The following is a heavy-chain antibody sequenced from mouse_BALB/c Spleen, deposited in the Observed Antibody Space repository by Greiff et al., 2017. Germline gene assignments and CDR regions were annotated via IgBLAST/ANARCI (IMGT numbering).Heavy chain of an antibody. D-gene: IGHD1-1*01. Sequence: EVQLQQSGAELVKPGASVKLSCTASGFNIKDTYMHWVKQRPEQGLEWIGRIDPANGNTKYDPKFQGKATITADTSSNTAYLQLSSLTSEDTAVYYCARYYYGSPYWYFDVWGAGTTVTVSS. CDR2: IDPANGNT. J-gene: IGHJ1*01. CDR1: GFNIKDTY. CDR3: ARYYYGSPYWYFDV. V-gene: IGHV14-3*02.